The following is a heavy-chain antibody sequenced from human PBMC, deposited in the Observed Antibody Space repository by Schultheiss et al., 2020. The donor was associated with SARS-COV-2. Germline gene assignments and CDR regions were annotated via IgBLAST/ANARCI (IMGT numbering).Heavy chain of an antibody. J-gene: IGHJ4*02. CDR1: GFTFSSYG. CDR2: IWYDGSNK. CDR3: ARGWNWG. V-gene: IGHV3-33*03. Sequence: GGSLRLSCAASGFTFSSYGMHWVRQAPGKGLEWVAVIWYDGSNKYYADSVKGRCTISRDNAKNTLYMQMNSLRAEDTAVYYCARGWNWGWGQGTLVTAPQ. D-gene: IGHD1-7*01.